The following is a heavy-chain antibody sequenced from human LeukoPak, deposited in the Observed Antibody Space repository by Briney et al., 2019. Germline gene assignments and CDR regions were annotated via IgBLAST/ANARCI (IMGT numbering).Heavy chain of an antibody. Sequence: ASVKVSCKASGYTFTSYGISWVRQAPGQGLELMGWISAYNGNTNYAQKLQGRVTMTTDTSTSTAYMELRSLRSDDTAVYYCARARPRIAAAGGDYWGQGTLVTVSS. J-gene: IGHJ4*02. CDR1: GYTFTSYG. V-gene: IGHV1-18*01. D-gene: IGHD6-13*01. CDR3: ARARPRIAAAGGDY. CDR2: ISAYNGNT.